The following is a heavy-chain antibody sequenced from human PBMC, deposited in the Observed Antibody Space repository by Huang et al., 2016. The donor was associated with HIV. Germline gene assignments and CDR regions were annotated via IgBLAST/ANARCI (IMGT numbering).Heavy chain of an antibody. D-gene: IGHD3-9*01. J-gene: IGHJ4*02. CDR3: ATGFDVFFDF. CDR2: FDPENGET. V-gene: IGHV1-24*01. CDR1: EYTLTELS. Sequence: QVQLVQSRAEVKKPGASVTVSCKVSEYTLTELSIHWVRQPPGKGLDWMGGFDPENGETIYAQKFQGRGTMTEETSTETAFMELSGLRPEDTAVYYCATGFDVFFDFWGQGTLVTVSS.